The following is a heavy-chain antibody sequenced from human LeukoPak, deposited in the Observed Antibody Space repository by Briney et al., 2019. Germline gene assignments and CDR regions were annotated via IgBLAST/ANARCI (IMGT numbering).Heavy chain of an antibody. CDR1: GGSFSGYY. CDR2: INHSGST. V-gene: IGHV4-34*01. Sequence: SETLSLTCAVYGGSFSGYYWSWIRQPPGKGLEWIGEINHSGSTNYNPSLKSRVTISVDTSKNQFSLKLSSVTAADTAVYYCARDSGARIENWFDPWGQGTLVTVSS. J-gene: IGHJ5*02. D-gene: IGHD2-15*01. CDR3: ARDSGARIENWFDP.